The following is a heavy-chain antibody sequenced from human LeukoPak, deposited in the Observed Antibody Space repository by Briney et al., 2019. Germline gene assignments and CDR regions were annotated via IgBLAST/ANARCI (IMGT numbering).Heavy chain of an antibody. CDR2: IYYSGST. Sequence: GSLRLSCAASGFTFSSYAMHWVRQAPGKGLEWIGSIYYSGSTYYNPSLKSRVTISADTSKNQFSLKLSSVTAADTAVYYCARVRPYYYDSSGTGYFDLWGRGTLVTVSS. CDR3: ARVRPYYYDSSGTGYFDL. D-gene: IGHD3-22*01. V-gene: IGHV4-39*07. J-gene: IGHJ2*01. CDR1: GFTFSSYA.